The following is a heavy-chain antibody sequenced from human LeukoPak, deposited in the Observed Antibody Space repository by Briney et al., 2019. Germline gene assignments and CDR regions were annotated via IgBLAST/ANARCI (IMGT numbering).Heavy chain of an antibody. CDR2: IYYSGST. Sequence: SETLSLTCTVSGGSISSYYWSWIRQPPGKGLEWIGYIYYSGSTNYNPSLKSRVTISVDRSKNQFSLKLSSVTAAGTAVYYCATVNGYNIWFDPWGQGTLVTVSS. V-gene: IGHV4-59*12. CDR3: ATVNGYNIWFDP. J-gene: IGHJ5*02. CDR1: GGSISSYY. D-gene: IGHD5-24*01.